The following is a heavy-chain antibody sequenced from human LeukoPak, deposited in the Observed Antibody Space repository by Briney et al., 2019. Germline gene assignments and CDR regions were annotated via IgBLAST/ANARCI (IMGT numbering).Heavy chain of an antibody. CDR1: GLTFTGYS. CDR3: ARDRDMAPARFDY. J-gene: IGHJ4*02. D-gene: IGHD2-15*01. Sequence: GGSLRLSCGVSGLTFTGYSMNWVRQAPGKGLEWVSSISSSSSYIYYADSVKGRFTISRDNAKNSLYLQMNSLRAEDTAVYYCARDRDMAPARFDYWGQGTLVTVSS. CDR2: ISSSSSYI. V-gene: IGHV3-21*01.